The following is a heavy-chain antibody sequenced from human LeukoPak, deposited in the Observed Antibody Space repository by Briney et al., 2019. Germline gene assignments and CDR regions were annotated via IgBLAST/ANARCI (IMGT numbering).Heavy chain of an antibody. CDR2: ISYDGSNK. J-gene: IGHJ3*02. CDR3: ARGGHRDAFDI. CDR1: GFTFSSYA. Sequence: GGSLRLSCAASGFTFSSYAMHWVRHAPGKGLEWVAVISYDGSNKYYADSVKGRFTISRDNSKNTLYLQMNSLRAEDTAVYYCARGGHRDAFDIWGQGTMVTVSS. V-gene: IGHV3-30-3*01.